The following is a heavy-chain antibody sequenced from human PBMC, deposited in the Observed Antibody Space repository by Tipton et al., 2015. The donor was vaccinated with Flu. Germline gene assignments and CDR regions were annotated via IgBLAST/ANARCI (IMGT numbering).Heavy chain of an antibody. Sequence: TLSLTCAVSGGSITGSHWWSWLRQSPGKGLEWIGEVFHSGSANYDLSLKSRISISVDKAKNQFSLKLTSVTAADTAVYYCARDRGYFDSAAGLFDLWGQGNLVTVPS. CDR1: GGSITGSHW. CDR3: ARDRGYFDSAAGLFDL. J-gene: IGHJ4*02. D-gene: IGHD6-25*01. V-gene: IGHV4-4*02. CDR2: VFHSGSA.